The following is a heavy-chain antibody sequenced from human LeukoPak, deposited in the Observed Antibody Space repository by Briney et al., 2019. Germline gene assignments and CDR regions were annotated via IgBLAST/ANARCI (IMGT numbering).Heavy chain of an antibody. D-gene: IGHD1-26*01. V-gene: IGHV3-9*01. CDR2: ISWNSGSI. CDR3: AKVNGVGDRGYFDY. CDR1: GFTFDDYA. J-gene: IGHJ4*02. Sequence: GGSLRLSWAASGFTFDDYAMHWVRQAPGKGLEWVSGISWNSGSIGYADSVKGRFTISRDNAKNSLYLQMNSLRAEDTALYYCAKVNGVGDRGYFDYWGQGTLVTVSS.